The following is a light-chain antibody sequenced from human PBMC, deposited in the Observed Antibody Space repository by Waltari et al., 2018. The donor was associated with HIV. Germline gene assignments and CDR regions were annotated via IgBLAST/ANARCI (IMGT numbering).Light chain of an antibody. V-gene: IGLV3-21*02. Sequence: SYVPTQPPSVSVAPGQTAGITCGGDNIGSKSVHWYQQKPGQAPVLLIYDGADRPSGIPERFSGSNSENTATLTIGRVEAGDEADYYCQVWDSGSAHVVFGGGTNLAVL. J-gene: IGLJ2*01. CDR1: NIGSKS. CDR3: QVWDSGSAHVV. CDR2: DGA.